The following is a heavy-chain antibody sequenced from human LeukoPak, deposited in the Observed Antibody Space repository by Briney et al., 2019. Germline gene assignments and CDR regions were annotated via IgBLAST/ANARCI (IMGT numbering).Heavy chain of an antibody. Sequence: ASVKVSCKASGYTFTSYYMHWVRQAPGQGLEWMGIINPSGGSTSHAQKFQGRVTMTRDTSTSTVYMELSSLRSEDTAVYYCAREGVAVAFDYWGQGTLVTVSS. CDR3: AREGVAVAFDY. CDR2: INPSGGST. J-gene: IGHJ4*02. V-gene: IGHV1-46*01. D-gene: IGHD6-19*01. CDR1: GYTFTSYY.